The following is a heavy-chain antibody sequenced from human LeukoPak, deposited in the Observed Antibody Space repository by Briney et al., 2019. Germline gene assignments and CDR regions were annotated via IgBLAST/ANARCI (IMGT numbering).Heavy chain of an antibody. CDR2: MFDTVST. D-gene: IGHD5-18*01. J-gene: IGHJ4*02. V-gene: IGHV4-59*11. CDR1: GASTASHY. Sequence: SETLSLTCTVSGASTASHYWSWLRQPPGKELEWIAYMFDTVSTKSNPSLKSRLTLSVDTSKKQLSLRLSSVTAADTAVYYCATIKRGSTYGYFDFWGQGIKVTVSS. CDR3: ATIKRGSTYGYFDF.